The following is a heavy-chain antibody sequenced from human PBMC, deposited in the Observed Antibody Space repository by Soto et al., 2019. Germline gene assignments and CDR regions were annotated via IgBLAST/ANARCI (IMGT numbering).Heavy chain of an antibody. V-gene: IGHV3-23*01. J-gene: IGHJ5*02. Sequence: EVQLLESGGGLVQPGGSLRLSCAASGFTFSSYAMNWVRQAPGTGLEWVSAISGSGESTYYADSVKGRFTISRDSSKKTLYLQRNSLRAEDTAVYYWAKDPVYYDFWSGPSGWFGPWGQGTLVTVSS. CDR1: GFTFSSYA. CDR3: AKDPVYYDFWSGPSGWFGP. CDR2: ISGSGEST. D-gene: IGHD3-3*01.